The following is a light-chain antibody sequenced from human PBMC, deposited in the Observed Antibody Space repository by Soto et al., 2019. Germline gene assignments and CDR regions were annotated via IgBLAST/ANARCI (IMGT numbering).Light chain of an antibody. V-gene: IGKV1-27*01. CDR3: QKYNSAPHT. CDR2: GAS. CDR1: QGISNY. J-gene: IGKJ4*01. Sequence: DIQMTQSPSSLSASVGDRVTITCRARQGISNYLAWYQQKPGKGPKLLIYGASTLQSGVPSRFSGSGFGTDFTLTISSLQPEDVATYYCQKYNSAPHTFGGGTKVEIK.